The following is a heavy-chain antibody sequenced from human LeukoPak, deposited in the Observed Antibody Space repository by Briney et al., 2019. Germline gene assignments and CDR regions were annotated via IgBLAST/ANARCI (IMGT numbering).Heavy chain of an antibody. CDR2: IEFHGVAK. CDR1: GFNFGDYA. J-gene: IGHJ4*02. Sequence: PGRSLRLSCAASGFNFGDYAMHWVRQAPGKGLEWLAVIEFHGVAKYADSVKGRFTVSRDNTKNALYLQLNSLTDEDTGVYYCARDHYDNSGYHCFESWGQGTLVTVSS. D-gene: IGHD3-22*01. CDR3: ARDHYDNSGYHCFES. V-gene: IGHV3-30-3*01.